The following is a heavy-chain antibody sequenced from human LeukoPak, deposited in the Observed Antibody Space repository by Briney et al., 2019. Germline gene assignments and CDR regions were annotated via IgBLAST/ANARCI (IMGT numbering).Heavy chain of an antibody. CDR2: IYYSGST. J-gene: IGHJ4*02. D-gene: IGHD6-13*01. V-gene: IGHV4-31*03. CDR1: GGSISSSGYY. Sequence: PSQTLSLTCTVSGGSISSSGYYWSWIRQHPGKGLEWIGYIYYSGSTYYNPSLKSRVTISVDTSKNQFSLKLSSVTAADTAVYYCARVSDSSSWYVDYWGQGTLVTVSS. CDR3: ARVSDSSSWYVDY.